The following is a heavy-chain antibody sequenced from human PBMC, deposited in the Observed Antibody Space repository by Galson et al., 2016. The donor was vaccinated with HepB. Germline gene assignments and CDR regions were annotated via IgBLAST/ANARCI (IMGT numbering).Heavy chain of an antibody. V-gene: IGHV3-74*01. Sequence: SLRLSCAASGFTFSDYWMHWVRQTPGKGLVWVSRIHRDGSNPQYADSVEGRFSIFRDNAKNTLYLQMKNLRADDAALYYCVREVVTAGYNYFDFWGQGTLVSVSS. D-gene: IGHD4-23*01. CDR3: VREVVTAGYNYFDF. CDR1: GFTFSDYW. CDR2: IHRDGSNP. J-gene: IGHJ4*02.